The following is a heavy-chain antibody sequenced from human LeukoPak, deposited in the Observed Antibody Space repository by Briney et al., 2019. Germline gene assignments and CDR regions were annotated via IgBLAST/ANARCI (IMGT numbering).Heavy chain of an antibody. CDR2: ISWNSGNI. D-gene: IGHD7-27*01. CDR1: GFTFDDYA. CDR3: AKTLGSITYDAYDI. V-gene: IGHV3-9*01. Sequence: GRSLRLSCAASGFTFDDYAMHWVRQVPGMGLEWVSGISWNSGNIGYADSVKGRFTISRDSAKNCLYLQMNNLRAEDTALYYCAKTLGSITYDAYDIWGQGTMVTVSS. J-gene: IGHJ3*02.